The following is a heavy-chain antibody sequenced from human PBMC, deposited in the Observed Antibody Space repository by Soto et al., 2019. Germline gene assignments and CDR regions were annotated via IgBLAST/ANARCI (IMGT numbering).Heavy chain of an antibody. V-gene: IGHV3-30*18. Sequence: LRLSCAASGFTFSGYVMHWVRQAPGKGLEWVAVILHGGSNKYYADSVKGRFTISRDNSKNTLYLQMNSLRADDTAVYYCAKDLRDYSRSFPDYWGQGTLVTVSS. J-gene: IGHJ4*02. CDR3: AKDLRDYSRSFPDY. CDR2: ILHGGSNK. D-gene: IGHD1-26*01. CDR1: GFTFSGYV.